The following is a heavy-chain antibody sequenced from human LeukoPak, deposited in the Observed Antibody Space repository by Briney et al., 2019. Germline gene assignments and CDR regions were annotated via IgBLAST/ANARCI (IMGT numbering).Heavy chain of an antibody. CDR1: GFTFSSYA. V-gene: IGHV3-23*01. D-gene: IGHD6-19*01. Sequence: PGGSLRLSCAASGFTFSSYAMSWVRQTPEKGLEWVSGISDNGGSTYYADSVKGRFTIYRDNSKYTLFLQMNSLRAEDTAVYYCAKIPVSYSSGWSNFDYWGQGTLVTVSS. CDR3: AKIPVSYSSGWSNFDY. CDR2: ISDNGGST. J-gene: IGHJ4*02.